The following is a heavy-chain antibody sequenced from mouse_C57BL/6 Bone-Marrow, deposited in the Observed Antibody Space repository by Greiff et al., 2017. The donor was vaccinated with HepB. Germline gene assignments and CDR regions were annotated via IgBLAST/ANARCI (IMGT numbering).Heavy chain of an antibody. J-gene: IGHJ2*01. D-gene: IGHD4-1*01. CDR1: GYAFSSYW. Sequence: VKLMESGAELVKPGASVKISCKASGYAFSSYWMNWVKQRPGKGLEWIGQIYPGDGDTNYNGKFKGKATLTADKSSSTAYMQLSSLTSEDSAVYFCARWGWDAFDYWGQGTTLTVSS. CDR3: ARWGWDAFDY. CDR2: IYPGDGDT. V-gene: IGHV1-80*01.